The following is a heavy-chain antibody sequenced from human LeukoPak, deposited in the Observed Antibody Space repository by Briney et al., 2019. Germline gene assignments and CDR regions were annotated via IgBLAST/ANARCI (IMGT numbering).Heavy chain of an antibody. V-gene: IGHV1-69*13. Sequence: ASVKVSCKASGGTFSSYAISWVRQAPGQGLEWMGGIIPIFGTANYAQKFQGRVTITADESTSTAYMELSSLRSEDTAVYYCATAFFAAEFHYYYYGMDVWGQGTTVTVSS. CDR2: IIPIFGTA. CDR1: GGTFSSYA. D-gene: IGHD6-13*01. J-gene: IGHJ6*02. CDR3: ATAFFAAEFHYYYYGMDV.